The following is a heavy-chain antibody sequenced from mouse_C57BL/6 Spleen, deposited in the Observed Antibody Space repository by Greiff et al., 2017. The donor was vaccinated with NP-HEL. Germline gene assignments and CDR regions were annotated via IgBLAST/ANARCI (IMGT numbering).Heavy chain of an antibody. CDR1: GYAFTGYF. D-gene: IGHD2-4*01. J-gene: IGHJ2*01. V-gene: IGHV1-20*01. CDR3: ASYDYDDDVDY. Sequence: VQLQQSGPELVKPGDSVKISCKASGYAFTGYFMNWVMQSHGKSLEWIGRINPYNGDTFYNQKFKGKATLTVDKSSSTAHMELRSLTSEDAAVYYCASYDYDDDVDYWGQGTTLTVSS. CDR2: INPYNGDT.